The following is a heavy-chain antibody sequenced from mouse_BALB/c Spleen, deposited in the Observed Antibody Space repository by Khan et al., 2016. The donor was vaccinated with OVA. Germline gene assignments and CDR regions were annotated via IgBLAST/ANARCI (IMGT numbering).Heavy chain of an antibody. Sequence: QVQLKESGPGLVAPSQSLSITCTVSGFSLSRYNIHWVRQPPGKGLEWLGMIWGGGGTDYNSTLKSRLSIRKDNSQSQVLLKMNSLQTDDTAMYYCARAYYRYDGYYAMDYWGQGTSVTASS. CDR1: GFSLSRYN. D-gene: IGHD2-14*01. CDR2: IWGGGGT. V-gene: IGHV2-6-4*01. J-gene: IGHJ4*01. CDR3: ARAYYRYDGYYAMDY.